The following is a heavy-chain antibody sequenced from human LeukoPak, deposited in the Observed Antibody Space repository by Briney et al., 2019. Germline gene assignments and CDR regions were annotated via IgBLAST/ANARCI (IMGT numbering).Heavy chain of an antibody. J-gene: IGHJ3*02. Sequence: PSETLSLTCTVSGGSISSYYWSWIRQPPGKGLEWIGYIYYSGSTNYNPSLKSRVTISVDTSKNQFSLKLSSVTAADTAVYYCARQLGYCSGGSCFHSFAFDIWGQGTMVTVSS. D-gene: IGHD2-15*01. CDR2: IYYSGST. CDR1: GGSISSYY. V-gene: IGHV4-59*08. CDR3: ARQLGYCSGGSCFHSFAFDI.